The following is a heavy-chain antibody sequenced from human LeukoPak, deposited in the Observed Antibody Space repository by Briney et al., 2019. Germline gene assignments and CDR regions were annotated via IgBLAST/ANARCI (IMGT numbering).Heavy chain of an antibody. V-gene: IGHV1-18*04. CDR2: ISAYNGNT. CDR3: ARAFGRYYDILTGYYPH. D-gene: IGHD3-9*01. CDR1: GYTFTSYG. J-gene: IGHJ4*02. Sequence: ASVKVSCKASGYTFTSYGISWVRQAPGQGLEWMGWISAYNGNTNYAQKLQGRVTMTTDTSTSTAYMELRSLRSDDTAVYYCARAFGRYYDILTGYYPHWGQGTLVTASS.